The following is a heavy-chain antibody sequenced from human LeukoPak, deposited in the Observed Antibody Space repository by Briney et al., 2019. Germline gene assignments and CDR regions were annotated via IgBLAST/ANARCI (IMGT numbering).Heavy chain of an antibody. CDR1: GGTFSSYA. Sequence: SVKVSCKASGGTFSSYAISWVRQAPGQGLEWMGGIIPIFGTANYAQKFQGRVTITADESTSTAYMELSSLRSEDTAVYYCAKDREWELLSLLDYWGQGTLVTVSS. V-gene: IGHV1-69*01. CDR2: IIPIFGTA. D-gene: IGHD1-26*01. J-gene: IGHJ4*02. CDR3: AKDREWELLSLLDY.